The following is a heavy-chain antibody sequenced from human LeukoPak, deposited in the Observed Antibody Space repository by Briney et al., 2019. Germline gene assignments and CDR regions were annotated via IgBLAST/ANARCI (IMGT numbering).Heavy chain of an antibody. CDR2: IYHSGST. CDR3: ARETLEGKFDP. J-gene: IGHJ5*02. D-gene: IGHD1-1*01. Sequence: SETLSLTCTVSDGSISNYYWTWIRQPPGEELEWIGYIYHSGSTKTNPSLKSRVTISVDTSKNQFSLKLSSVTAADTAVYFCARETLEGKFDPWGQGTLVTVSS. V-gene: IGHV4-59*01. CDR1: DGSISNYY.